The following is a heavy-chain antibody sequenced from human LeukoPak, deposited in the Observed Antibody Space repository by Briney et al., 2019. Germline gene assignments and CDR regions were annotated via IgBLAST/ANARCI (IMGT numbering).Heavy chain of an antibody. CDR2: IHYSGST. J-gene: IGHJ6*03. Sequence: PSETLSLTCTVSGGSISSHYWSWIRQPPGKGLVWIGYIHYSGSTNYNPSLKSRVTISVDTSKNQFSLKLSSVTAADTAVYYCARVSWFPGTSYYYMDVWGKGTTVTVSS. D-gene: IGHD1-1*01. V-gene: IGHV4-59*11. CDR1: GGSISSHY. CDR3: ARVSWFPGTSYYYMDV.